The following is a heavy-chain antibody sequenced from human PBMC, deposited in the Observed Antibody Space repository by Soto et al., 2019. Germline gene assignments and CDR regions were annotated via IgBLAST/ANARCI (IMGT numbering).Heavy chain of an antibody. V-gene: IGHV1-24*01. CDR2: FDPEDGET. CDR1: GYTLTELS. CDR3: ATLWFGELSPHYYFDY. J-gene: IGHJ4*02. D-gene: IGHD3-10*01. Sequence: QVQLVQSGAEVKKPGASVKVSCKVSGYTLTELSMHWVRQAPGKGLEWMGGFDPEDGETSYAQKFQGRVTMTEDTSTDTAYMELSSLRSEDTAVYYCATLWFGELSPHYYFDYWGQGTLVTVSS.